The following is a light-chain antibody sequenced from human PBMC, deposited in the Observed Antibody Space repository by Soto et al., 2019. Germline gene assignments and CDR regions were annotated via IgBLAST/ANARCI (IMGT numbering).Light chain of an antibody. Sequence: TLLSQSFAPLALSSRAISTPPPRASQYIDTDLAWYQQKPGQAPRLLIYDASARATGIPGRFSGSGSGTEFTLTITSLETEDFAVYYCLQNNSYPVTFGQGTKVE. J-gene: IGKJ1*01. CDR2: DAS. CDR3: LQNNSYPVT. V-gene: IGKV3-11*01. CDR1: QYIDTD.